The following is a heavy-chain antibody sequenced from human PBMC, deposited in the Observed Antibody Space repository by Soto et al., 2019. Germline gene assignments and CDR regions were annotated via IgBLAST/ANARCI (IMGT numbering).Heavy chain of an antibody. CDR1: GFTFGDFY. CDR2: ISKTASTV. CDR3: AGPNWNLRGGVLNL. Sequence: QAQLVESGGDLVKPGGSLRLSCAASGFTFGDFYMTWIRQAPGMGLEWISYISKTASTVYYADSVKGRFSISRDNAKNSPYPQMDHLRVEDPGVYYCAGPNWNLRGGVLNLWGRGTLVIVSS. D-gene: IGHD1-1*01. V-gene: IGHV3-11*01. J-gene: IGHJ4*02.